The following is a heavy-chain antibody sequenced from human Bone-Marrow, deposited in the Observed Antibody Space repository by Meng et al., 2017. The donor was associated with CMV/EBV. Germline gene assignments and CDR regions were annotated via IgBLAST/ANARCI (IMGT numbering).Heavy chain of an antibody. CDR2: ISSSSSYI. Sequence: GGSLRLSCAASGFTFSSYSMNWVRQAPGKGLEWVSSISSSSSYIYYADSVKGRFTISRDNAKNSLYLQMNSLRAEDTAVYYCASLSDDYFTPIDDWGQGTLVTVSS. CDR1: GFTFSSYS. CDR3: ASLSDDYFTPIDD. D-gene: IGHD2/OR15-2a*01. J-gene: IGHJ4*02. V-gene: IGHV3-21*01.